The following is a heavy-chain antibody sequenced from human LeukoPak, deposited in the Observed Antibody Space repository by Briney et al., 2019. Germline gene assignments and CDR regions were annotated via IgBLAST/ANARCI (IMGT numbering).Heavy chain of an antibody. CDR3: ARFCSGGSCYYAIDY. V-gene: IGHV3-7*01. CDR1: GFTFSSYW. CDR2: IKQDGSEK. D-gene: IGHD2-15*01. J-gene: IGHJ4*02. Sequence: PGGSLRLSCAASGFTFSSYWMSWVRQAPGKGLEWAANIKQDGSEKYYVDSVKGRFTISRDNAKNSLYLQMNSLRAEDTAVYYCARFCSGGSCYYAIDYWGQGTLVTVSS.